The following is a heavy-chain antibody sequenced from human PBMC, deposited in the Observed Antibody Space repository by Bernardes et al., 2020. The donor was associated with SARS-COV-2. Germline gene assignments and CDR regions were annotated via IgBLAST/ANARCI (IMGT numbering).Heavy chain of an antibody. CDR2: LYSSGRN. D-gene: IGHD6-25*01. V-gene: IGHV4-59*01. J-gene: IGHJ4*02. CDR3: ATRSGPRTFYFDS. CDR1: GGARRSSY. Sequence: SETLSLTCTVSGGARRSSYWSWIRQPPGQGLAWIGYLYSSGRNHFNPSLQSRVTISPDTSKNQFSLKVSSVTAADTAIYYCATRSGPRTFYFDSWGPGILVTVSS.